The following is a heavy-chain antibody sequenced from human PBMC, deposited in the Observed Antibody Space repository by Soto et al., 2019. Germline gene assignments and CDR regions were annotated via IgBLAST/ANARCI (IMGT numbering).Heavy chain of an antibody. CDR3: AKDQCSDSRCYYFDY. V-gene: IGHV3-23*01. Sequence: LRLSCAASGFTFSSYAMSWVRQAPGKGLEWVSIISGSGGRTYYAESVKGRFTISRDNSKNTLYLQMNSLRAEDTAVYYCAKDQCSDSRCYYFDYWGQGTLVTVSS. D-gene: IGHD2-15*01. CDR2: ISGSGGRT. CDR1: GFTFSSYA. J-gene: IGHJ4*02.